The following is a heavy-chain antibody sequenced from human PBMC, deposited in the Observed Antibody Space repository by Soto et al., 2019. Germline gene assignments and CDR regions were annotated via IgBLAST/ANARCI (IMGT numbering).Heavy chain of an antibody. Sequence: QVQLQESGPGLVKPSQTLSLTCTVSGGSISSGDYYWSWIRQPPGKGLEWIGYIYYSGSTYYNPSLKSRVTISVDTSKNQFSLKLSSVTAADTAVYYCARGIQVSGGGSPGFDYWGQGTLVTVSS. CDR1: GGSISSGDYY. D-gene: IGHD3-10*01. V-gene: IGHV4-30-4*01. CDR2: IYYSGST. J-gene: IGHJ4*02. CDR3: ARGIQVSGGGSPGFDY.